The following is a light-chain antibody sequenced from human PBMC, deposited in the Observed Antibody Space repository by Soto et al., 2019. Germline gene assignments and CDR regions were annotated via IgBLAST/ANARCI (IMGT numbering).Light chain of an antibody. CDR3: CSYAGSHTGL. CDR2: DVS. J-gene: IGLJ1*01. CDR1: SSDVDGYKY. Sequence: QSALAQPASVSGSPGQSITISCTGTSSDVDGYKYVSWYQQHPGKAPKLMIYDVSKRPSGVPDRFSGSKSGNTASLTISGLQAEDEAEYYCCSYAGSHTGLFGTGTKVTVL. V-gene: IGLV2-11*01.